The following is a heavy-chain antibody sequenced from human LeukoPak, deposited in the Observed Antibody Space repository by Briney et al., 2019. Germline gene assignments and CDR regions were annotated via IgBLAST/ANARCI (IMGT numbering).Heavy chain of an antibody. J-gene: IGHJ5*02. V-gene: IGHV4-4*07. CDR3: AREPYYDILTGWGFDP. Sequence: SSETLSLTCTVSGGSISNYYWSWIRQPAGKGLEWIGRIYTSGSTNYNPSLKSRVTMSVDTSKNQFSLKLSSVTAADTAVYYCAREPYYDILTGWGFDPWGQGTLVTVSS. CDR2: IYTSGST. D-gene: IGHD3-9*01. CDR1: GGSISNYY.